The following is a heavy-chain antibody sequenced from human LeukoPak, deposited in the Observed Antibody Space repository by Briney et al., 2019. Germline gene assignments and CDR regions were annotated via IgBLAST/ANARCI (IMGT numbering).Heavy chain of an antibody. V-gene: IGHV3-53*01. CDR3: VRVWFGEFAYFDY. CDR1: GFTVSSNY. Sequence: GGSLRLSCAASGFTVSSNYMSWVRQAPGKGLEWVSVIYSGGSTYYADSVKGRFTISRDNSKNTLYLQMNSLRAEDTAVYYCVRVWFGEFAYFDYWGQGTLVTVSS. CDR2: IYSGGST. D-gene: IGHD3-10*01. J-gene: IGHJ4*02.